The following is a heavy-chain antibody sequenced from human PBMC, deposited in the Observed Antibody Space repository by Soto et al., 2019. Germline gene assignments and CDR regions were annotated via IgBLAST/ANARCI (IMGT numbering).Heavy chain of an antibody. Sequence: QVQLQQWGAGLLKPSETLSLTCAVYGGSFSGYYWSWIRQPPGKGLEWIGEINHSGSTNYNPSLKSRVTISVDTSKNQFSLKLSSVTAADTAVYYCARSSGAAGRGYYFDYWGQGTLVTVSS. CDR2: INHSGST. CDR1: GGSFSGYY. V-gene: IGHV4-34*01. CDR3: ARSSGAAGRGYYFDY. D-gene: IGHD6-13*01. J-gene: IGHJ4*02.